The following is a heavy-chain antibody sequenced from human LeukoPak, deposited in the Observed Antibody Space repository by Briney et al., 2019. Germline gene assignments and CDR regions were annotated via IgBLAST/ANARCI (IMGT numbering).Heavy chain of an antibody. J-gene: IGHJ4*02. CDR3: AREEVAVAGTAIDY. D-gene: IGHD6-19*01. CDR1: GGSISSYY. CDR2: IYTSGST. Sequence: SETLSLTCTVSGGSISSYYWSWIRQPAGKGLEWIGRIYTSGSTNYNPSLKSRVTMSVDTSKNQFSLKLSSVTAADTAVYYCAREEVAVAGTAIDYWGQGTLVTVSS. V-gene: IGHV4-4*07.